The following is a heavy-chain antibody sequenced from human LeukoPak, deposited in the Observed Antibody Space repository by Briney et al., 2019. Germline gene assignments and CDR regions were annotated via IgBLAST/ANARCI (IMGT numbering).Heavy chain of an antibody. Sequence: GGSLRLSGAASGFTFSSYGMHWVRQAPGTGLEWVAVIWYDGSNKYYADSVKGRFTVSRDNSKNTLYLQMNSLRAEDTAVYYCARGRFGGYCSGGSCYYFDYWGQGTLVTVSS. D-gene: IGHD2-15*01. CDR1: GFTFSSYG. V-gene: IGHV3-33*01. J-gene: IGHJ4*02. CDR2: IWYDGSNK. CDR3: ARGRFGGYCSGGSCYYFDY.